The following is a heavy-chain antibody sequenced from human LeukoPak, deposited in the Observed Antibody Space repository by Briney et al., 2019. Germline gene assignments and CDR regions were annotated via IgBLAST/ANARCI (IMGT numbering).Heavy chain of an antibody. J-gene: IGHJ4*02. D-gene: IGHD5-18*01. Sequence: GASVKVSCTASGYAFIYHGVNWVRQAPGQGLEWMGWISGYNGHTSYAQKFQGRVMVTTGRSTNTAYLELRSLRSDDTAVYYCARVPNPRNTYGYNDKWGQGTLVTVSS. CDR2: ISGYNGHT. CDR1: GYAFIYHG. CDR3: ARVPNPRNTYGYNDK. V-gene: IGHV1-18*04.